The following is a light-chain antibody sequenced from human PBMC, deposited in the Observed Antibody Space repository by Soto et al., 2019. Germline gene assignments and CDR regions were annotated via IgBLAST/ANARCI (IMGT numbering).Light chain of an antibody. J-gene: IGLJ2*01. CDR2: EVS. CDR3: SSYAASNNFVV. Sequence: QSALTQPPSASGSPGQSVTISCTGTSSDVGGYNYVSWYQQHPGKAPKLMIYEVSKRPSGVPDRFSGSKSGNTASLTVSGLQAEDEVDYYCSSYAASNNFVVFGGGTKVTVL. CDR1: SSDVGGYNY. V-gene: IGLV2-8*01.